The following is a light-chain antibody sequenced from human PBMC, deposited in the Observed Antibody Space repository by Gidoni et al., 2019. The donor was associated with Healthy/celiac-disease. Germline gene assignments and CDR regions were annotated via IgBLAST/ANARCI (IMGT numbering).Light chain of an antibody. V-gene: IGKV3-20*01. CDR2: GAS. CDR3: QQYGSSPRT. J-gene: IGKJ1*01. CDR1: QSVSSSY. Sequence: DILLTQSPGTLSLSPVESATLSGRASQSVSSSYLAWYQQKPGQAPRLLIYGASSRATGIPDRLSGSGSGTDFTLTISRLEPEDFAVYYCQQYGSSPRTVGQGTKVEIK.